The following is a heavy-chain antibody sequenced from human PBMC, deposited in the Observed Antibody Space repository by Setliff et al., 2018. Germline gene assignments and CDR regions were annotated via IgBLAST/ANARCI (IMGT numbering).Heavy chain of an antibody. V-gene: IGHV4-61*09. CDR3: ARARDDGVYYDSSGYYSYYYYGMDV. D-gene: IGHD3-22*01. CDR1: GGSISSGSYY. Sequence: PSETLSLTCTVSGGSISSGSYYWSWIRQPAGKGLEWIGHIYTSGSTNYNPSLKSRVTISVDTSKNQFSLMVSSVTAADTAVYYCARARDDGVYYDSSGYYSYYYYGMDVWGQGTTVTVSS. J-gene: IGHJ6*02. CDR2: IYTSGST.